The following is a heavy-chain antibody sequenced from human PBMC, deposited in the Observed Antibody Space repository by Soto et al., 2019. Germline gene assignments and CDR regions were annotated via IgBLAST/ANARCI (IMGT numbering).Heavy chain of an antibody. J-gene: IGHJ4*02. Sequence: ASVKVSCKASGYTFSSYAMHWVRQAPGQRLEWMGWINAGYGNTKSSQKFQDRVTTSRDTSASTAYMELTSLRSEDTAVYYCARDTGDGTFDFWGQGTLVTVSS. V-gene: IGHV1-3*01. D-gene: IGHD7-27*01. CDR1: GYTFSSYA. CDR2: INAGYGNT. CDR3: ARDTGDGTFDF.